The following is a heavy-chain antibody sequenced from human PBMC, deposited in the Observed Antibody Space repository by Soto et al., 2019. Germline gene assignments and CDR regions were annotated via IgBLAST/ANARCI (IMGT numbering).Heavy chain of an antibody. J-gene: IGHJ4*02. D-gene: IGHD3-3*01. CDR1: GYSFTSYW. CDR2: IYPGDSDT. Sequence: PGESLKLSCKGSGYSFTSYWIGWVRQMPGKGLEWMGIIYPGDSDTRYSPSFQGQVTISADKSISTAYLQWSSLKASDTAMYYCARSWGLMEWLTHIDYWGQGTLVTVSS. V-gene: IGHV5-51*01. CDR3: ARSWGLMEWLTHIDY.